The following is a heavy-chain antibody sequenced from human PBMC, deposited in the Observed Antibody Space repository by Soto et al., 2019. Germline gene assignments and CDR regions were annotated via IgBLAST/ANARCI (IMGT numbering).Heavy chain of an antibody. CDR1: GYTFTSYG. CDR2: ISAHNGHT. Sequence: ASVKVSCKASGYTFTSYGIRWVRQAPGQGLEWMGWISAHNGHTDYAQKFQGRVTMTTDTSTTTAYMELRSLRSDDTAVFYCARGHDMDAWGQGTTVTVSS. J-gene: IGHJ6*02. V-gene: IGHV1-18*01. CDR3: ARGHDMDA.